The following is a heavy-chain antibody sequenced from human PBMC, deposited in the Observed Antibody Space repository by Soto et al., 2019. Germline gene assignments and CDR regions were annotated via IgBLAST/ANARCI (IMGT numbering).Heavy chain of an antibody. D-gene: IGHD3-16*01. CDR1: GDSISSPY. J-gene: IGHJ4*02. Sequence: SETLSLTCVVSGDSISSPYWSWIRQSPGRGLEWIGYIFYGGTITYNPSLGSRVTISVDTSKNNFSLKLSFVTAADTAVYYCTRGGGSPLDYWGQGTLVTVSS. V-gene: IGHV4-59*11. CDR2: IFYGGTI. CDR3: TRGGGSPLDY.